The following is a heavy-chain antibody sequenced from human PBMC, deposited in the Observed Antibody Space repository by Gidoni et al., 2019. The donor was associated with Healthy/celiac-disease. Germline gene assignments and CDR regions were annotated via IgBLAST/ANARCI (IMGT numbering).Heavy chain of an antibody. V-gene: IGHV4-59*08. Sequence: QVHLQESGPRLVKPSETLSLTFPVSVGSLCISYWSWIRQPPGKGLEWIGYIYYSGSTNYNPSLKSRVTISVDTSKNQFSLKLSSVTDADTAVYYCARHSHGRGEYSSSWTFDYWGQGTLVNVSS. D-gene: IGHD6-13*01. CDR1: VGSLCISY. CDR2: IYYSGST. CDR3: ARHSHGRGEYSSSWTFDY. J-gene: IGHJ4*02.